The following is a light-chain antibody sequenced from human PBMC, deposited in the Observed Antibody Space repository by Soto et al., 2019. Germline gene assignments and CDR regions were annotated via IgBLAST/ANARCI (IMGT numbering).Light chain of an antibody. CDR3: QQSYIVPYT. J-gene: IGKJ2*01. Sequence: DIQMTQSPSSLSASVGDRVTISCRSSENIRNYLIWYRQRPGKAPELLMYVGSTLESGVPSRFSGSGLGTDFTLTIKSLQHAAFGVYYCQQSYIVPYTFGRGTSLDI. V-gene: IGKV1-39*01. CDR1: ENIRNY. CDR2: VGS.